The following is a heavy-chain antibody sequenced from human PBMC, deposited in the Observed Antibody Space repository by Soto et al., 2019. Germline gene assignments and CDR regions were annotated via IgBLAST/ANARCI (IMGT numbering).Heavy chain of an antibody. J-gene: IGHJ5*02. CDR1: GFPFSSYW. CDR3: ARDLNYYDSSGYPLGNWFDP. CDR2: IKSDGSST. D-gene: IGHD3-22*01. Sequence: GGSLRLSCAVSGFPFSSYWMHWVRQAPGKGLVWVSRIKSDGSSTNYADSVKGRFTISRDNSKNTLYLQMNSLRAEDTAVYYCARDLNYYDSSGYPLGNWFDPWGQGTLVTVSS. V-gene: IGHV3-74*01.